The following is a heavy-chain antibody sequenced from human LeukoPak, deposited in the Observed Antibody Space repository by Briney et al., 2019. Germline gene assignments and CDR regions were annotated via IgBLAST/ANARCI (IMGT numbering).Heavy chain of an antibody. V-gene: IGHV3-53*01. CDR3: ARDRVNWNDVGGLFDY. J-gene: IGHJ4*02. D-gene: IGHD1-1*01. CDR1: GFTVSSNY. CDR2: IYSGGST. Sequence: GGSLRLSCAASGFTVSSNYMSWVRQAPGKGLEWVSLIYSGGSTSYADSVKGRFTFSRDNSKNTLYLQMNSLRAEDTAVYYCARDRVNWNDVGGLFDYWGQGTLVTVCS.